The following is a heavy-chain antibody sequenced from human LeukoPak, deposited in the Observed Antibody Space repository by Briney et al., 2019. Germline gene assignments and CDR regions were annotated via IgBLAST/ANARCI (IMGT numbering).Heavy chain of an antibody. Sequence: PSETLSLTCAVYGGSFSGYYWSWIRQPPGKGLEWIGEINHSGGTNYNPSLKSRVTISVDTSKNQFSLKLSSVTAADTAVYYCARVVVVVPAAIKGYAYYFDYWGQGTLFTVSS. CDR2: INHSGGT. D-gene: IGHD2-2*01. J-gene: IGHJ4*02. CDR3: ARVVVVVPAAIKGYAYYFDY. CDR1: GGSFSGYY. V-gene: IGHV4-34*01.